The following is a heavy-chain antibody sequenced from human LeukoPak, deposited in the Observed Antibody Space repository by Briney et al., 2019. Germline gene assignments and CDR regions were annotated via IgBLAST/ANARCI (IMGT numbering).Heavy chain of an antibody. CDR2: IYSGGST. V-gene: IGHV3-53*01. CDR1: GFTVSSNF. CDR3: ARGPNTVTLPQYFDY. J-gene: IGHJ4*02. Sequence: GGSLRLSCAASGFTVSSNFMNWVRQAPGKGLEWVSVIYSGGSTYYADSVKGRFTISRDNAKNSLYLQMNSLRAEDTAVYYCARGPNTVTLPQYFDYWGQGTLVTVSS. D-gene: IGHD4-17*01.